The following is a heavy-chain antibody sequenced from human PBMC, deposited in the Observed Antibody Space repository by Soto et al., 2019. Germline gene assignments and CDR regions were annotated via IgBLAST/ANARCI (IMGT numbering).Heavy chain of an antibody. J-gene: IGHJ5*02. D-gene: IGHD2-2*01. V-gene: IGHV1-18*01. Sequence: GASVKVSFKTSCYTFSMYGITWFRQAPGQPLEWLGWISLYSDGTNYAQKFQGRVSMTTDTSTTTAYMELRSLRSDDTAVYYCARVVPGAEAWFGPWGQGTLVTVSS. CDR2: ISLYSDGT. CDR1: CYTFSMYG. CDR3: ARVVPGAEAWFGP.